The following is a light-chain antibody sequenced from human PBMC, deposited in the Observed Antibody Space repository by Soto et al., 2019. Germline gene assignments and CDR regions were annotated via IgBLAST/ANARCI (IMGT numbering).Light chain of an antibody. J-gene: IGKJ5*01. V-gene: IGKV3-20*01. CDR3: QEYDGAPPIT. CDR1: QSVSSSY. Sequence: EIVLTQSPGTLSLSPGERATLSCRASQSVSSSYLAWYQQKPGQAPTLLIFDASSRASGTPERFSGSGSGTDFTLTISRLEPEDFAVYYCQEYDGAPPITFGLGTRLENK. CDR2: DAS.